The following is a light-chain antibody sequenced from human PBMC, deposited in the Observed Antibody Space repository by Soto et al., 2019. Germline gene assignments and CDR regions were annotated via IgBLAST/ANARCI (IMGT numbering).Light chain of an antibody. CDR2: EVS. J-gene: IGLJ1*01. V-gene: IGLV2-8*01. CDR1: SSDVGGYNY. Sequence: QSVLTQPPSASGSPGQSVTISCTGTSSDVGGYNYVSWYQQHPGKAPKLMIYEVSKRPSGVPDRFSGSKSDNTASLTVPGLQTVDEADYDCCSYAAGYNFVFGTGTKLTVL. CDR3: CSYAAGYNFV.